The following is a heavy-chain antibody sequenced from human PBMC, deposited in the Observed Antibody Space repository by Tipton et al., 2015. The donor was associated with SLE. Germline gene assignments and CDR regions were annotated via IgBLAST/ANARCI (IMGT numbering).Heavy chain of an antibody. CDR2: INHSGST. CDR1: GGSFSGYY. D-gene: IGHD3-3*01. Sequence: LSLTCAVYGGSFSGYYWSWIRQPPGKGLEWIGEINHSGSTNYNPSLKSRVTISVDTSKNQFSLKLSSVTAADTAVYYCARERDSGRCLEWLFTVGYWGQGTLVTVSS. CDR3: ARERDSGRCLEWLFTVGY. J-gene: IGHJ4*02. V-gene: IGHV4-34*01.